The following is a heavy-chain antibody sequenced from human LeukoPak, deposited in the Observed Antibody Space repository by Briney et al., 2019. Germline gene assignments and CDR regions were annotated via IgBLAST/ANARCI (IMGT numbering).Heavy chain of an antibody. Sequence: PGGSLRLSCAASGVTFSSYSMIWVRQAPGEGLEWVSYISSSSSTIYYAASVKGRSTISRDNAKNSLYLQMNSLRAEDTAVYYCARAGYYDSSTYPSVYWGQGTLVIVSS. V-gene: IGHV3-48*01. CDR2: ISSSSSTI. CDR1: GVTFSSYS. CDR3: ARAGYYDSSTYPSVY. J-gene: IGHJ4*02. D-gene: IGHD3-22*01.